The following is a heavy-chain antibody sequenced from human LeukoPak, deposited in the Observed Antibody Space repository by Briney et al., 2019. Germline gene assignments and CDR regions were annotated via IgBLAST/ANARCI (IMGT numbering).Heavy chain of an antibody. Sequence: SGPTLVNPTQTLTLTCTFSGFSLSTTGMCVSWIRQPPGEALEWLALIDWDDDKYYSTSLKTRLTISKDTSKNQVVLTMTNMDPVDTATYYCARIAGAAANAFDIWGQGTMVTVSS. J-gene: IGHJ3*02. CDR1: GFSLSTTGMC. CDR2: IDWDDDK. CDR3: ARIAGAAANAFDI. V-gene: IGHV2-70*01. D-gene: IGHD6-13*01.